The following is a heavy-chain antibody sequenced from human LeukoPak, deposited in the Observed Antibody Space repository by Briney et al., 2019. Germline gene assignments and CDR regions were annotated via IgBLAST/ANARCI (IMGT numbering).Heavy chain of an antibody. CDR3: ARSTVSRAQGAFDI. Sequence: GGSLRLSCAASGFTFTSYGISWVRQAPGQGLERMGWISAYNGNTNYAQKLQGRVTMTTDTSTSTAYMELRSLRSDDTAVYYCARSTVSRAQGAFDIWGQGTMVTVSS. V-gene: IGHV1-18*01. D-gene: IGHD4-17*01. CDR1: GFTFTSYG. CDR2: ISAYNGNT. J-gene: IGHJ3*02.